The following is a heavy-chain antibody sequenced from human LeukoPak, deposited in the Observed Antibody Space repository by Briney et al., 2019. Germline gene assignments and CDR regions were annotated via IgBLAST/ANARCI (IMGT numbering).Heavy chain of an antibody. CDR3: ARGLFYGSGQYYFDY. CDR2: ISPSGDAA. Sequence: GGSLRLSCAASGFTFSSSFMHCVRQAPGKGLEYLAAISPSGDAAFYTNSFKGRFTISRDNSKNTLFLQMGSLTAEDTAVYYCARGLFYGSGQYYFDYWGQGTLVTVSS. CDR1: GFTFSSSF. V-gene: IGHV3-64*01. D-gene: IGHD3-10*01. J-gene: IGHJ4*02.